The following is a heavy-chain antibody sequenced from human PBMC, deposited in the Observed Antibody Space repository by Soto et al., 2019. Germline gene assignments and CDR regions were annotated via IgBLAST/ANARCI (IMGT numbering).Heavy chain of an antibody. Sequence: GGSLRLSCSASGFMFSSYWMSWLRQAPGKGLEWVASMNEYGSERYYVDSVKGRFTISGDNAKNSLYLQMNSLRAEDTAVYYCARATGADKEDYWGQGTLVTVSS. J-gene: IGHJ4*02. D-gene: IGHD3-10*01. CDR3: ARATGADKEDY. V-gene: IGHV3-7*04. CDR1: GFMFSSYW. CDR2: MNEYGSER.